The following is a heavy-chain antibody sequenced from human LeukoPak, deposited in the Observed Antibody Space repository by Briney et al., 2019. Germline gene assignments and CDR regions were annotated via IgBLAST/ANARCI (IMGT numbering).Heavy chain of an antibody. CDR2: FDPEDGET. CDR1: GYTLTEMS. J-gene: IGHJ6*02. D-gene: IGHD2-2*01. V-gene: IGHV1-24*01. Sequence: ASVKVSCKVSGYTLTEMSIHWVRQAPGGALEWMGGFDPEDGETVYAPKFQGRVTMTEDTSADTAYMELSSLRSEDTAVYYCTTCLNGAGQPVAIYYYGMDVWGQGTTVTVSS. CDR3: TTCLNGAGQPVAIYYYGMDV.